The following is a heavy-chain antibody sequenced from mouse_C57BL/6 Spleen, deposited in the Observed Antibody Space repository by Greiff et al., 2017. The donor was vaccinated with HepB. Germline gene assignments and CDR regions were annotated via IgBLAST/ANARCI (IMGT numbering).Heavy chain of an antibody. V-gene: IGHV1-59*01. CDR1: GYTFTSYW. J-gene: IGHJ2*01. CDR2: IDPSDSYT. Sequence: VQLQQSGAELVRPGTSVKLSCKASGYTFTSYWMHWVKQRPGQGLEWIGVIDPSDSYTNYNQKFKGKATLTVDTSSSTAYMQLSSLTSEDSAVYYCARNYRDYFDYWGQGTTLTVSS. CDR3: ARNYRDYFDY. D-gene: IGHD2-12*01.